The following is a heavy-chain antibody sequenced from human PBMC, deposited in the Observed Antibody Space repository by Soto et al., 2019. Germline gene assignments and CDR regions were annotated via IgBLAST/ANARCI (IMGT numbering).Heavy chain of an antibody. CDR2: IYYSGST. J-gene: IGHJ4*02. CDR1: GGSISSGGYY. V-gene: IGHV4-31*03. CDR3: ARVVEMATMGPYFDY. D-gene: IGHD5-12*01. Sequence: SETLSLTCTVSGGSISSGGYYWSWIRQHPGKGLEWIGYIYYSGSTYYNPSLKSRVTISVDTSKNQFSLKLSSVTAADTAVYYCARVVEMATMGPYFDYWGQGTLVTVSS.